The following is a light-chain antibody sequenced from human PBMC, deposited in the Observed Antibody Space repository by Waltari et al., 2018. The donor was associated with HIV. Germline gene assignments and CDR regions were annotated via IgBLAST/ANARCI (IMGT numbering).Light chain of an antibody. J-gene: IGLJ2*01. CDR3: QAWDSNTGV. CDR1: NLGYVY. Sequence: SHEFTQPPSVSVFPGQTATMTCSGDNLGYVYVCWYQQKPGQSPVLVIYQDTKRPSGIPERFSGSNSGNTATLTISGTQAIDEADYYCQAWDSNTGVFGGGTRLTVL. V-gene: IGLV3-1*01. CDR2: QDT.